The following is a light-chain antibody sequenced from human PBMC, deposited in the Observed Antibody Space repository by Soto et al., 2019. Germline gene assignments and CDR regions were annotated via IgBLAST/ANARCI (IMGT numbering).Light chain of an antibody. V-gene: IGKV1-5*01. CDR3: QQYDSYPWT. J-gene: IGKJ1*01. Sequence: DIQMTQSPYTLSASVGDRVTITCRASQSISSWLAWYQQKPGKAPKLLIFDVSSLETGVPSRFSGSGSGTEFTLTISSPQPDDLASYYCQQYDSYPWTFGQGTKVDIK. CDR1: QSISSW. CDR2: DVS.